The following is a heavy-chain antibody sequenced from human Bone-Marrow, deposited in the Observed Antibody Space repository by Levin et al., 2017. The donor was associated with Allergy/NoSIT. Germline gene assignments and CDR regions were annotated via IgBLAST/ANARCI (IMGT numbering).Heavy chain of an antibody. V-gene: IGHV3-74*01. Sequence: GGSLRLSCAASGFTFSSYWMHWVRQAPGKGLVWVSRINSDGSSTIYADSVRGRFTISRDNAKNTLYLQMNSLRAEDTAVYYCARVAYSSVWFIDYWSQGTVVTVSS. CDR2: INSDGSST. CDR3: ARVAYSSVWFIDY. CDR1: GFTFSSYW. J-gene: IGHJ4*02. D-gene: IGHD6-19*01.